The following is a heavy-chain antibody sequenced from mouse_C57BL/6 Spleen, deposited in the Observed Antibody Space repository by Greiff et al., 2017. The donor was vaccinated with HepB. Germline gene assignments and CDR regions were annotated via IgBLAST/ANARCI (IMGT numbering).Heavy chain of an antibody. J-gene: IGHJ1*03. CDR1: GFTFSSYA. CDR2: ISDGGSYT. CDR3: AREASNYGYFDV. V-gene: IGHV5-4*01. Sequence: EVKLMESGGGLVKPGGSLKLSCAASGFTFSSYAMSWVRQTPEKRLEWVATISDGGSYTYYPDNVKGRFTISRDNAKNNLYLQMSHLKSEDTAMYYCAREASNYGYFDVWGTGTTVTVSS. D-gene: IGHD6-2*01.